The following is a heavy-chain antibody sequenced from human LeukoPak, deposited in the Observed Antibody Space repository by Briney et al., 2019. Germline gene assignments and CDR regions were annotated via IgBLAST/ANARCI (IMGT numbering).Heavy chain of an antibody. J-gene: IGHJ4*02. Sequence: SGPTLVEPTQTLTLTCTFSGFSLSTSGVGVGWIRQPPGKALEWLALIYWDDDKRYSPSLKSRLTITKDTSKNQVVLTMTNMDPVDTATYYCASAVDKRVTFDYWGQGTLVTVSS. CDR1: GFSLSTSGVG. CDR2: IYWDDDK. D-gene: IGHD4-23*01. CDR3: ASAVDKRVTFDY. V-gene: IGHV2-5*02.